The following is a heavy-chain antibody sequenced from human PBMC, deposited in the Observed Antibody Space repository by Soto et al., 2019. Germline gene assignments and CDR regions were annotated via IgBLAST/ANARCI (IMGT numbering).Heavy chain of an antibody. D-gene: IGHD6-19*01. CDR3: ARGGAVAVDAQFAFDI. V-gene: IGHV4-34*01. J-gene: IGHJ3*02. Sequence: QVQLQQWGAGLLKPSETLSLTCAVYGGSFSGYYWSWIRQPPGKGLEWIGEINHSGSTNYNPSLKSRVTISVDTSKNQFSLKLSSVTAADTAVYYCARGGAVAVDAQFAFDIWGQGTMVTVSS. CDR1: GGSFSGYY. CDR2: INHSGST.